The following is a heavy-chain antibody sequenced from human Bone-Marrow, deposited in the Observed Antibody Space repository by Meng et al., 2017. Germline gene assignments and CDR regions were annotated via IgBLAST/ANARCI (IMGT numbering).Heavy chain of an antibody. CDR1: GFTFSSHS. CDR2: ISSSSSYI. D-gene: IGHD2-15*01. J-gene: IGHJ6*02. CDR3: ARDRYCSGGSCYSPAYYYYYGMDV. Sequence: GESLKISCAASGFTFSSHSMNWVRQAPGKGLEWVSSISSSSSYIYYADSVKGRFTISRDNSKNTLYLQMNSLRAEDTAVYYCARDRYCSGGSCYSPAYYYYYGMDVWGQGTTVTVSS. V-gene: IGHV3-21*01.